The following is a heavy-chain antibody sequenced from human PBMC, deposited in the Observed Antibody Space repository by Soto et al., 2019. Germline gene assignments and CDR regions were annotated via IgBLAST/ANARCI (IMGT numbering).Heavy chain of an antibody. J-gene: IGHJ6*02. CDR3: ARTTAHSSSWSYYYYGMDV. D-gene: IGHD6-13*01. CDR1: GGSISSSSYY. Sequence: KTSETLSLTCTGSGGSISSSSYYWGWIRQPPGKGLEWIGSIYYSGSTYYNLSLKSRVTISVDTSKNQFSLKLSSVTAADTAVYYCARTTAHSSSWSYYYYGMDVWGQGTTVTVSS. V-gene: IGHV4-39*01. CDR2: IYYSGST.